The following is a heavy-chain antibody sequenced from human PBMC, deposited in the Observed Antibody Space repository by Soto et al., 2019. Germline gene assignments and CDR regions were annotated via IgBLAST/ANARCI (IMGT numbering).Heavy chain of an antibody. V-gene: IGHV1-69*13. D-gene: IGHD3-10*01. Sequence: ASVKVSCKASGGTFSSYAISWVRQAPGQGLEWMGGIIPIFGTANYAQKFQGRVTITADESTSTAYMELSSLRSEDTAVYYCASPPRMVRGGGAGGHDAFDIWGQGTMVTVSS. CDR1: GGTFSSYA. J-gene: IGHJ3*02. CDR3: ASPPRMVRGGGAGGHDAFDI. CDR2: IIPIFGTA.